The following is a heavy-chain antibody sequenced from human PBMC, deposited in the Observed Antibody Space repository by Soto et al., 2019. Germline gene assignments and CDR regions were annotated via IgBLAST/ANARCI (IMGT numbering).Heavy chain of an antibody. CDR2: INHSGST. Sequence: SETLSLTCTVSGDSISAYSWSWVRQPPGKGLEWIGEINHSGSTNYNPSLKSRVTISVDTSKNQFSLKLSSVTAADTAVYYCARGKRWLQESYFDYWGQGTLVTVSS. CDR3: ARGKRWLQESYFDY. CDR1: GDSISAYS. V-gene: IGHV4-34*01. D-gene: IGHD5-12*01. J-gene: IGHJ4*02.